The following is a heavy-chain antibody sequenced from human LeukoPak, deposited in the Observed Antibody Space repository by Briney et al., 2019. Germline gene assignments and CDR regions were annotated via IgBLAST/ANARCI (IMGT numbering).Heavy chain of an antibody. CDR1: GYTFTNYG. V-gene: IGHV1-18*01. CDR2: ISAYNGNT. J-gene: IGHJ6*03. D-gene: IGHD6-19*01. CDR3: ARAGYSSGWYYYYYYMDV. Sequence: ASVKVSCKASGYTFTNYGINWVRQAPGQGLEWMGWISAYNGNTNYAQKLQGRVTMTTDTSTSTAYMELSRLRSDDTAVYYCARAGYSSGWYYYYYYMDVWGKGTTVTVSS.